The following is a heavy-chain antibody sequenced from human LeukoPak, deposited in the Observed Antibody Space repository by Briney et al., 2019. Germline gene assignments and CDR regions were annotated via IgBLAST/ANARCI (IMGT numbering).Heavy chain of an antibody. D-gene: IGHD2-2*01. V-gene: IGHV5-51*01. CDR1: GYSFTSYW. Sequence: GESLKISCKGSGYSFTSYWIGWVRQLHGKGLEWMGIIYPGDSDTRYSPSFQGQVTISADKSISTAYLQWSGLKASDTVFYYCARSHQLLHFDYWGQGTLVTVSS. J-gene: IGHJ4*02. CDR2: IYPGDSDT. CDR3: ARSHQLLHFDY.